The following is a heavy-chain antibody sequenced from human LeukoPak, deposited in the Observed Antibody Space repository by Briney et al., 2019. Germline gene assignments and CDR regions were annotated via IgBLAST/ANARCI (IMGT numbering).Heavy chain of an antibody. CDR2: IYYSGST. CDR1: GGSISSYY. D-gene: IGHD2-15*01. CDR3: ARDHGYCSGGSCYPYYFDY. J-gene: IGHJ4*02. V-gene: IGHV4-59*01. Sequence: SETLSLTCTVSGGSISSYYRSWIRQPPGKGLEWIGYIYYSGSTNYNPFLKSRDTISVDTSKTQCSLKLSSVTTADTAVYYCARDHGYCSGGSCYPYYFDYWGQGTLVTVSS.